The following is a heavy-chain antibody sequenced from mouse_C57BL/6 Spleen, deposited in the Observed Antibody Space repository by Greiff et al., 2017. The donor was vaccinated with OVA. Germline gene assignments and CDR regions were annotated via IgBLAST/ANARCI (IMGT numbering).Heavy chain of an antibody. CDR1: GFNIKDYY. V-gene: IGHV14-1*01. CDR2: IDPEDGDT. CDR3: TFYYSKTYWYFDV. Sequence: EVQLQQSGAELVRPGASVKLSCTASGFNIKDYYMHWVKQRPEQGLEWIGRIDPEDGDTEYAPKFQGKATMTADTSSNTAYLQLSSLTSEDTAVYYCTFYYSKTYWYFDVWGTGTTVTVSS. J-gene: IGHJ1*03. D-gene: IGHD2-5*01.